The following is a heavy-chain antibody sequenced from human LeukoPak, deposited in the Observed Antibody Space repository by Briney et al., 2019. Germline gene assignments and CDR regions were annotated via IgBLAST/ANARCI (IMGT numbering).Heavy chain of an antibody. D-gene: IGHD3-22*01. CDR3: ARRRMGDSSGYHRWYFDL. CDR2: INHSGST. V-gene: IGHV4-34*01. CDR1: GGSFSGYY. Sequence: SETLSLTCAVYGGSFSGYYWSWIRQPPGKGLKWIGEINHSGSTNYNPSLKSRVTISVDTSKNQFSLKLSSVTAADTAVYYCARRRMGDSSGYHRWYFDLWGRGTLVTVSS. J-gene: IGHJ2*01.